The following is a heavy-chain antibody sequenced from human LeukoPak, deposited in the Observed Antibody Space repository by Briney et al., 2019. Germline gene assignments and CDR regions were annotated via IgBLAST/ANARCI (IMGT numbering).Heavy chain of an antibody. V-gene: IGHV3-23*01. J-gene: IGHJ1*01. CDR1: GFTFSSYA. CDR3: AKEALGYCSGGSCYPEYFQH. CDR2: ISGSGGST. Sequence: GGSLRLSCAASGFTFSSYAMSWVRQAPGKGLEWVSAISGSGGSTYYADSVKGRFTISRDNSKNTLYLQMNSLRAEDTAVYYCAKEALGYCSGGSCYPEYFQHWGQGTLVTVSS. D-gene: IGHD2-15*01.